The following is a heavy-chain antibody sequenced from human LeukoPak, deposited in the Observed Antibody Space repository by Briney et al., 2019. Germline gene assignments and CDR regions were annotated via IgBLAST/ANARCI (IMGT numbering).Heavy chain of an antibody. Sequence: GASVKVSCKASGYTFTSYGISWVRQAPGQGLEWMGWISAYNGNTNYAQKLQGRVTMTTDTSTSTAYMELRSLRSDDTAVYYCARRGSSYGDPDIFAENWFDPWGQGTLVTVSS. CDR2: ISAYNGNT. V-gene: IGHV1-18*01. CDR1: GYTFTSYG. D-gene: IGHD4-17*01. CDR3: ARRGSSYGDPDIFAENWFDP. J-gene: IGHJ5*02.